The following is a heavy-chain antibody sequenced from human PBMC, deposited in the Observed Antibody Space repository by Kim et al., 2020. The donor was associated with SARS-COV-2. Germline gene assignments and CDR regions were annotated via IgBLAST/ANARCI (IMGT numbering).Heavy chain of an antibody. Sequence: SETLSLTCTVSGGSVTSHYWSWIRQPPGKGLEWIGYFHYSGSVKYNPSLKSRGTISVDTSKNQLSLKLSSVTAADTAVYYCARRIVSYFDLWGRGTLVPV. V-gene: IGHV4-59*08. CDR1: GGSVTSHY. CDR2: FHYSGSV. CDR3: ARRIVSYFDL. D-gene: IGHD1-26*01. J-gene: IGHJ2*01.